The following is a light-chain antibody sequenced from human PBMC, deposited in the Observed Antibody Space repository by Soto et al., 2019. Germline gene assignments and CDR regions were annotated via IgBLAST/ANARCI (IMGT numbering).Light chain of an antibody. J-gene: IGLJ1*01. CDR2: EVD. CDR3: ASYAGGNTYV. CDR1: SSDVGTYKL. V-gene: IGLV2-23*02. Sequence: QSVLTQPASVSGSPGQSITISCTGTSSDVGTYKLVSWYQHHPGKAPRLMIYEVDKRPSGVSDRFSGSKSGNTASLTISGLQAEDEADYHCASYAGGNTYVFGSGTKVTVL.